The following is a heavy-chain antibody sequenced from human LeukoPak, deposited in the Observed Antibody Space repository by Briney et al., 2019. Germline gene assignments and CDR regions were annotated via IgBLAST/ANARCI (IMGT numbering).Heavy chain of an antibody. J-gene: IGHJ4*02. D-gene: IGHD6-19*01. CDR3: ASPSSRYSSGWWAY. CDR1: GFTFSSYS. Sequence: PGGSLRLSCAASGFTFSSYSMNWVRQAPGKGLEWVSSISISSSYIYYADSVKGRFTISRDNAKNSLYLQMNSLRAEDTAVYYCASPSSRYSSGWWAYWGQGTLVTVSS. CDR2: ISISSSYI. V-gene: IGHV3-21*01.